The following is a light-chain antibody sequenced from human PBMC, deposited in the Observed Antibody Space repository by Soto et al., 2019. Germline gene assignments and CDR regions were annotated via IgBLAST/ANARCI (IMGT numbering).Light chain of an antibody. V-gene: IGKV1-33*01. CDR1: QNINNY. Sequence: DIQMTQSPSSLSASVGDRVTITCQASQNINNYLNWYQQKPGRAPKLLIYDASNLEAGVPSRFRGSGSGTDFTLTISRLEPEDFAVYYCQQYGSSSYTFGQGTKLEIK. CDR3: QQYGSSSYT. J-gene: IGKJ2*01. CDR2: DAS.